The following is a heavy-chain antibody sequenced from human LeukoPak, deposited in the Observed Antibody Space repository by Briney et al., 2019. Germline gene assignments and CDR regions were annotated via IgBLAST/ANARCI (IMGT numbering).Heavy chain of an antibody. J-gene: IGHJ4*02. CDR1: GFTFSSYA. CDR3: ASDCSGTSCYQRGGYSDY. Sequence: GGSLRLSCAASGFTFSSYAMSWVRQAPGKGLEWVSAICGSGGSTYYADSVKGRFTISRDNSKNTLYLQMNSLGAEDTAVYYCASDCSGTSCYQRGGYSDYRGQGTLVTVSS. V-gene: IGHV3-23*01. D-gene: IGHD2-2*01. CDR2: ICGSGGST.